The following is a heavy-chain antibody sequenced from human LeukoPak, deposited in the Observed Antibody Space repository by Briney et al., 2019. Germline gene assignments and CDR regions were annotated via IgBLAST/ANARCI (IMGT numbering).Heavy chain of an antibody. V-gene: IGHV4-59*11. CDR3: ARRLAARALRPVANWFDP. CDR1: GGSISSHY. J-gene: IGHJ5*02. Sequence: SETLSLTCTVSGGSISSHYWSWIRQPPGKGLEWIGYIYYSGSTNYNPSLKSRVTISVDTSKNQFSLKLSSVTAADTAVYYCARRLAARALRPVANWFDPWGQETLVTVSS. CDR2: IYYSGST. D-gene: IGHD6-6*01.